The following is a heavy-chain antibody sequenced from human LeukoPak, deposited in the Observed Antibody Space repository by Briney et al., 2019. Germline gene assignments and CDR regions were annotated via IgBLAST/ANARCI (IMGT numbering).Heavy chain of an antibody. CDR2: INHSGGT. J-gene: IGHJ6*03. D-gene: IGHD6-19*01. CDR3: ANSGWGGRYYYYYMDV. V-gene: IGHV4-34*01. Sequence: SETLSLTCAVYGGSFSGFYWSWIRQPPGKGLEWIGEINHSGGTNYNPSLKSRVTMSVDTSKNQFSLKLTSVTAADTAVYYCANSGWGGRYYYYYMDVWGKGTTVTISS. CDR1: GGSFSGFY.